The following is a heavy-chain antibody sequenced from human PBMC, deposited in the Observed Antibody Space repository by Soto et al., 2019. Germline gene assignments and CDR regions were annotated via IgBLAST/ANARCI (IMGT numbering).Heavy chain of an antibody. D-gene: IGHD2-21*01. V-gene: IGHV3-74*01. CDR1: GFTCSSDW. CDR2: INSDGSTT. Sequence: EVELVESGGGLVQPGGSLRLSCAASGFTCSSDWMNWVRQAPGKGLVWVSRINSDGSTTGYVDSVKGRFTISRDNAKNTLYLQMISLRAEDTAVYYCARRDQIAYYYGMDVWGQGTTVTVSS. J-gene: IGHJ6*02. CDR3: ARRDQIAYYYGMDV.